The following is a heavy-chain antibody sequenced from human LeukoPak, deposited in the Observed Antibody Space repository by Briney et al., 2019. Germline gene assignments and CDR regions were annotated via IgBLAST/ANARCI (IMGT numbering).Heavy chain of an antibody. CDR3: ARDRRGADYDFWSGSRGDDAFDI. Sequence: ASVKVSFKASGYTFTSYGISWVRQAPGQGLEWMGWISAYNGNTNYAQKLQGRVTMTTDTSTSTAYMELRSLRSDDTAVYYCARDRRGADYDFWSGSRGDDAFDIWGQGTMVTVSS. CDR2: ISAYNGNT. V-gene: IGHV1-18*01. J-gene: IGHJ3*02. D-gene: IGHD3-3*01. CDR1: GYTFTSYG.